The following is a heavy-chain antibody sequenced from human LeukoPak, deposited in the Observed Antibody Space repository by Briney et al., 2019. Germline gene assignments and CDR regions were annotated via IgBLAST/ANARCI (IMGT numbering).Heavy chain of an antibody. Sequence: GGSLRLSCAASGFTFSSYGMHWVRQAPGKGLEWVAFIRYDGSNKYYADSVKGRFTISRDNSKNTLYLQMNSLRAEDTAVYYCAKDPYYYDSSGYSHDAFDIWGQGTMVTVSS. CDR2: IRYDGSNK. CDR1: GFTFSSYG. D-gene: IGHD3-22*01. J-gene: IGHJ3*02. V-gene: IGHV3-30*02. CDR3: AKDPYYYDSSGYSHDAFDI.